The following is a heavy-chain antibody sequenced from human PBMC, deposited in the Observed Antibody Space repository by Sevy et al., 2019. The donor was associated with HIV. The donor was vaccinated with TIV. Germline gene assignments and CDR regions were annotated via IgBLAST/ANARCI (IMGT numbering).Heavy chain of an antibody. J-gene: IGHJ4*02. CDR2: TSAYNGNT. V-gene: IGHV1-18*01. CDR3: ARDNYYDSSGYGEYYFDY. CDR1: GYTFTSYG. Sequence: ASVKVSCKASGYTFTSYGISWVRQAPGQGLEWMGWTSAYNGNTNYAQKLQGRVTMTTDTSTSTAYMELRSLRSDDTAVYYCARDNYYDSSGYGEYYFDYWGQGTLVTVSS. D-gene: IGHD3-22*01.